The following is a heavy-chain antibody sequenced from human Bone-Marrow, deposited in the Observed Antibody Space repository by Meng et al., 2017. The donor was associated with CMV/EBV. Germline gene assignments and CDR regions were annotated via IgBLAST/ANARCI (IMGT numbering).Heavy chain of an antibody. CDR1: GYTFTGYY. CDR2: INPNSGGT. CDR3: ARAGGYYDSSGYYYGRSWFDP. D-gene: IGHD3-22*01. J-gene: IGHJ5*02. V-gene: IGHV1-2*02. Sequence: ASVKVSCKASGYTFTGYYMHWVRQAPGQGLEWTGWINPNSGGTNYAQKFQGRVTITTDESTSTAYMELSSLRSEDTAVYYCARAGGYYDSSGYYYGRSWFDPWGQGTRVTVSS.